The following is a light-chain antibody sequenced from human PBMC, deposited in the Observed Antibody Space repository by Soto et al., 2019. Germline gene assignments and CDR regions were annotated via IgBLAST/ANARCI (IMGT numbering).Light chain of an antibody. V-gene: IGKV3-20*01. CDR2: GAS. CDR3: QHYGGSLT. Sequence: EIVLTQSPGTLSLSPGERATLSCRASQSVSSGFLAWYQQKPGQAPRLLIYGASSRATGIPDRFSGSGSGTEFALTISRLEPEDFAVYSCQHYGGSLTFGGGTKVDIK. CDR1: QSVSSGF. J-gene: IGKJ4*01.